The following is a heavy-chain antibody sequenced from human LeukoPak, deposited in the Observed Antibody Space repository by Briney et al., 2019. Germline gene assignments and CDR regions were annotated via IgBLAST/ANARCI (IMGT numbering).Heavy chain of an antibody. Sequence: SETLSLTCAVSGGSISSSNWWSWVRQPPGKGLEWIGEIYHSGSTNYNPSLKSRVTISVDKSKNQFSLKLSSVTAADTAVYYCARAGVGVQWLQSHFDYWGQGALVTVSS. CDR3: ARAGVGVQWLQSHFDY. CDR2: IYHSGST. CDR1: GGSISSSNW. D-gene: IGHD3-22*01. V-gene: IGHV4-4*02. J-gene: IGHJ4*02.